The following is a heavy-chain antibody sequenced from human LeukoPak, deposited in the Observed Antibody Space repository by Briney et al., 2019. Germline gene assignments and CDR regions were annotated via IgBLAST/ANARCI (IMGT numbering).Heavy chain of an antibody. J-gene: IGHJ6*02. D-gene: IGHD2-15*01. CDR3: ARLLRGGNYYGMDV. CDR2: IYYIGST. Sequence: SEALSLTCTVSGGSISSYYWTWIRQPPGKGLECIGYIYYIGSTNYNPSLKSRVTISVDTSKNQFSLKLSSLTAADTAVYYCARLLRGGNYYGMDVWGQGTTVTVSS. CDR1: GGSISSYY. V-gene: IGHV4-59*01.